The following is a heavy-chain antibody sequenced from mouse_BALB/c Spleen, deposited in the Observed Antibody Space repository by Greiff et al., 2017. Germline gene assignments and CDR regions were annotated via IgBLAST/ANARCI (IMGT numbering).Heavy chain of an antibody. Sequence: EVQLQQSGGGLVKPGGSLKLSCAASGFTFSSYAMSWVRQTPEKRLEWVATISSGGSYTYYPDSVKGRFTISRDNAKNTLYLQMSSLRSEDTAMYYCASHYYGSRDWYFDVWGAGTTVTVSS. D-gene: IGHD1-1*01. V-gene: IGHV5-9-3*01. CDR2: ISSGGSYT. J-gene: IGHJ1*01. CDR3: ASHYYGSRDWYFDV. CDR1: GFTFSSYA.